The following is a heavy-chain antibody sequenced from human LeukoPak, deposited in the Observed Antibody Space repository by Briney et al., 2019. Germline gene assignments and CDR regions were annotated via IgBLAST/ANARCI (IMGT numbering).Heavy chain of an antibody. V-gene: IGHV3-33*01. CDR1: GFMFRTYG. D-gene: IGHD2-15*01. Sequence: PGRSLRLPCAASGFMFRTYGMQWVRQAPGKGLEWVAVIWYDGTNKYYIDSVKGRFTISRDNSKNTLYLQMNSLRAEDTAVYFCARGQHSPDYWGQGTLVTVSS. CDR2: IWYDGTNK. J-gene: IGHJ4*02. CDR3: ARGQHSPDY.